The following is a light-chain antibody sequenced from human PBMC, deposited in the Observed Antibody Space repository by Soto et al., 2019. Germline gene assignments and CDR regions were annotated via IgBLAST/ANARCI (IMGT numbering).Light chain of an antibody. CDR3: QQYGSSFT. Sequence: EIVLTQSPATLSLSPGERATLSCGASRSVSSSYLAWYQQKPGQAPRLLIYGASSRATGIPDRFSGSGSGTDFTLTISRLEPEDFAVYYCQQYGSSFTFGPGTKVDIK. J-gene: IGKJ3*01. CDR1: RSVSSSY. V-gene: IGKV3-20*01. CDR2: GAS.